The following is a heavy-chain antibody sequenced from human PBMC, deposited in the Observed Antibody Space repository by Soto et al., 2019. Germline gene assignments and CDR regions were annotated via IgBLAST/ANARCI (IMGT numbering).Heavy chain of an antibody. D-gene: IGHD2-2*01. CDR2: VSSDGNNK. J-gene: IGHJ5*02. CDR3: AKDRVIQLLPIWPDP. Sequence: QVHLVESGGGVLQPGTSLRLSCVASGFSFSNYGMHWVRQAPGKGLEWVAFVSSDGNNKYYADSVKGRFTISRDNSKNTVYLQVDSLRIDETAVYYCAKDRVIQLLPIWPDPWGQGTLVTVSS. V-gene: IGHV3-30*18. CDR1: GFSFSNYG.